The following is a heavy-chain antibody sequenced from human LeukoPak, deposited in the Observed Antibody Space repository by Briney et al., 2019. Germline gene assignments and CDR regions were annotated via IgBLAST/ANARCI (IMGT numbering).Heavy chain of an antibody. J-gene: IGHJ4*02. V-gene: IGHV1-18*01. CDR2: ISAYNGNT. D-gene: IGHD3-22*01. CDR1: GGTFSSYA. Sequence: ASVKVSCKASGGTFSSYAISWVRQAPGQGLEWMGWISAYNGNTNYAQKLQGRVTMTTDTSTSTAYMELRSLRSDDTAVYYCATEGFHYYDSSGYYSTLDYWGQGTLVTVSS. CDR3: ATEGFHYYDSSGYYSTLDY.